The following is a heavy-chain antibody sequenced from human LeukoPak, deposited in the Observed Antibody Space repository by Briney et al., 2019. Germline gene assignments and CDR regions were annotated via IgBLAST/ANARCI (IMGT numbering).Heavy chain of an antibody. CDR3: ARLGYCTAGNCFYFFDY. CDR2: IYPRDSDI. V-gene: IGHV5-51*01. CDR1: GYSFTTYW. D-gene: IGHD2-15*01. Sequence: GESLKISCKGSGYSFTTYWIAWVRQMPGKGLEWMGIIYPRDSDIRYSPPFQGQVTISADKSISTAYLHWSSLKASDTAMYYCARLGYCTAGNCFYFFDYWGQGTLLTVSS. J-gene: IGHJ4*02.